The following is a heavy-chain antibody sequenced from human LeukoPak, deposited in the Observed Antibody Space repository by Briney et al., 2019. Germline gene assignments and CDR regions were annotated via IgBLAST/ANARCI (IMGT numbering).Heavy chain of an antibody. Sequence: ASVKVSCKASGYTFTGYYMHWVRQAPGQGLEWMGWINPNSGGTNYAQKFQGRVTMTRDTSITTAYMELSSLRSDDTAMYYCARSTCEKAFDIWDQGTMVTVSS. V-gene: IGHV1-2*02. J-gene: IGHJ3*02. CDR1: GYTFTGYY. CDR3: ARSTCEKAFDI. CDR2: INPNSGGT.